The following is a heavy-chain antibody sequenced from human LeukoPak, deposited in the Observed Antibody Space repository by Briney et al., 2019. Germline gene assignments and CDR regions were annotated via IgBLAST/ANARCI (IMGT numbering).Heavy chain of an antibody. CDR1: GLTLGRYS. J-gene: IGHJ3*02. CDR2: ISISSNYI. Sequence: GRSQSLFYAPSGLTLGRYSMDWVRQAPGKGREWVSSISISSNYIYYSDSVKGRFTISRDNAKNSLYLQVNSLRAEDTAVYYCARGSRFGVVERDAFDIWGLGTMVTVSS. D-gene: IGHD3-3*01. V-gene: IGHV3-21*01. CDR3: ARGSRFGVVERDAFDI.